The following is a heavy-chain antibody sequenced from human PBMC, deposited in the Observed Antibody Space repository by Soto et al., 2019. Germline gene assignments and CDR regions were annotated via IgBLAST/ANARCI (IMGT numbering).Heavy chain of an antibody. CDR1: GFTFRRYW. CDR3: ARSPSGEFDF. J-gene: IGHJ4*02. Sequence: GGSLRLSCAASGFTFRRYWMHWGRQAPGKGLVWVSRINTDGSTTYYADSVKGRFTISRDNAKNTLYLQMNSLRAEDTAVYYCARSPSGEFDFWGRGTLVTVSS. V-gene: IGHV3-74*01. D-gene: IGHD1-26*01. CDR2: INTDGSTT.